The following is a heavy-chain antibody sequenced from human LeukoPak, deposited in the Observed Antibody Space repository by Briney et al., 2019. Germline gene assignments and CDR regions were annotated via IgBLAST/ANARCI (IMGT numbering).Heavy chain of an antibody. J-gene: IGHJ6*04. V-gene: IGHV3-9*01. CDR3: AELGSTMIGGV. CDR1: GFTFDEYA. CDR2: ISWYRGGI. D-gene: IGHD3-10*02. Sequence: RGGSLRLSCAASGFTFDEYAMHWVRGAPGEGLGWVSGISWYRGGIAYADSVKGRFTMCRDNANNSLYLQMNSLRAADTAVYYCAELGSTMIGGVWGKGTTVTTSS.